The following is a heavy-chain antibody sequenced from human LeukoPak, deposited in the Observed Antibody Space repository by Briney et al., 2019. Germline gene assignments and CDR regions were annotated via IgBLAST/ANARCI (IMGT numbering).Heavy chain of an antibody. CDR1: GFTFSSHG. J-gene: IGHJ4*02. CDR2: ISSSGSTI. V-gene: IGHV3-48*04. Sequence: GGSLRLSCAASGFTFSSHGMNWVRQAPGKGLEWVSGISSSGSTIYYADSVKGRFTISRDNAKNSLYLQMNSLRAEDTAVYYCARGPAATPVYFDYWGQGTLVTVSS. D-gene: IGHD2-2*01. CDR3: ARGPAATPVYFDY.